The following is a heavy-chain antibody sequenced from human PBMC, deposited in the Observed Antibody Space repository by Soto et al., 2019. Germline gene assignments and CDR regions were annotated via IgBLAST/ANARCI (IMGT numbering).Heavy chain of an antibody. CDR3: AKNGLSDSPSAIDS. J-gene: IGHJ4*02. CDR2: ISGRGRNT. Sequence: GGSLRLSCATSGFTFSNNGMSWVRQAPGKGLDWVSGISGRGRNTYYADSVKGRFTISRDNSKNTVFLQMNSLRAEDTAVYYCAKNGLSDSPSAIDSWGQGTLVTVSS. V-gene: IGHV3-23*01. D-gene: IGHD2-8*01. CDR1: GFTFSNNG.